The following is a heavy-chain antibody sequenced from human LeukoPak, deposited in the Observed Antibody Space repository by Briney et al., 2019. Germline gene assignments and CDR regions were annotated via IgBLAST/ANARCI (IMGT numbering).Heavy chain of an antibody. V-gene: IGHV3-48*03. Sequence: GGSLRLSCAASGFTFSSYEINWVRQAPGKGLEWVSYISSSGSTIYYADSVKGRFTISRDNAKNSLYLQMNSLRAEDTAVYYCAREGDSCTNGVCYRKVDYWGQGTLVTVSS. CDR1: GFTFSSYE. CDR3: AREGDSCTNGVCYRKVDY. CDR2: ISSSGSTI. D-gene: IGHD2-8*01. J-gene: IGHJ4*02.